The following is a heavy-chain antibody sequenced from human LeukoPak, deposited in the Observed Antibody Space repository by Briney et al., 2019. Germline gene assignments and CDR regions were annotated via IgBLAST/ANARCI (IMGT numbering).Heavy chain of an antibody. J-gene: IGHJ3*02. Sequence: PSETLSLTCAVSGYSISSGYYWGWIRQPPGKGLEWIGSIYHSGSTYYNPSLKSRVTISVDTSKNQFSLKLSSVTAADTAAYYCARRGYYYDSSGYYHDAFDIWGQGTMVTVSS. D-gene: IGHD3-22*01. CDR3: ARRGYYYDSSGYYHDAFDI. CDR2: IYHSGST. V-gene: IGHV4-38-2*01. CDR1: GYSISSGYY.